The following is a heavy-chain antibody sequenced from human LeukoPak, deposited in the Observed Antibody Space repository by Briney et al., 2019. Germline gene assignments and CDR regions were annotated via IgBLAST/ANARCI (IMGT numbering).Heavy chain of an antibody. Sequence: MASETLSLTCTVSGGSISGGGYHWSWIRQPPGKGLEWIGYIYHSGSTYYNPSLKSRVTISVDRSKDQFSLKLSSVTAADTAVYYCAYGPPAFDYWGQGTLVTVSS. D-gene: IGHD3-10*01. CDR1: GGSISGGGYH. CDR3: AYGPPAFDY. CDR2: IYHSGST. J-gene: IGHJ4*02. V-gene: IGHV4-30-2*01.